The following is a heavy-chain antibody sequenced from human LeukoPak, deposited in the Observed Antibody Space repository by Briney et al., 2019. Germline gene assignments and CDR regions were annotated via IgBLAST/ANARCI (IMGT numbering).Heavy chain of an antibody. Sequence: SQTLSLTCTVSGGSISSGDYYWSWIRQPPGKGLEWIGYIYYSGSTYYNPSLKSRVTISVDTSKNQFSLKLSSVTAADTALYYCARDGVGFGELSPFDYWGQGTLVTVSS. CDR3: ARDGVGFGELSPFDY. V-gene: IGHV4-30-4*08. J-gene: IGHJ4*02. D-gene: IGHD3-10*01. CDR1: GGSISSGDYY. CDR2: IYYSGST.